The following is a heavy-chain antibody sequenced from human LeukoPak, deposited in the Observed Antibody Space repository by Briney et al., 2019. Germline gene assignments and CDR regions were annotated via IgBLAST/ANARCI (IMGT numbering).Heavy chain of an antibody. CDR1: GYTLTGYY. CDR2: INPNSGGT. D-gene: IGHD6-19*01. Sequence: ASVKVSCKASGYTLTGYYMHWARQAPGQGLEWMGWINPNSGGTNYAQKFQGRVTMTRDTSISTAYMELSRLRSDDTAVYYCARSIAVAGTGFDWFDPWGQGTLVTVSS. J-gene: IGHJ5*02. CDR3: ARSIAVAGTGFDWFDP. V-gene: IGHV1-2*02.